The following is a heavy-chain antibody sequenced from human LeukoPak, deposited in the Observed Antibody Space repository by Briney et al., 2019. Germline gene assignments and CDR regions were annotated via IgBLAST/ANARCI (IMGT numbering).Heavy chain of an antibody. D-gene: IGHD5-24*01. J-gene: IGHJ4*02. CDR1: GFNFDAYT. CDR3: ARDYKYAFDN. CDR2: IGIDSGNT. Sequence: PTGGSLRLSCAASGFNFDAYTMSWVRQAPGKGLEWISYIGIDSGNTNYADSVKGRFTISGDKAKNSLYLQMNSLRVEDTAVYYCARDYKYAFDNWGQGTLVTVSS. V-gene: IGHV3-48*01.